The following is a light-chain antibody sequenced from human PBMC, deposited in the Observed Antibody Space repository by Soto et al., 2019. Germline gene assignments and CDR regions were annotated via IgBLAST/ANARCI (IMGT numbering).Light chain of an antibody. Sequence: EIVLTQSPGTLSLSPGERDTLSCRASQSVSSSYLAWYQQKPGQAPRLLIYGASSRATGIPDRFSGSGSGTGFTLTISRLEAEDFAVYYCQQYGISPPCTFGQWTKLEIK. CDR1: QSVSSSY. V-gene: IGKV3-20*01. CDR2: GAS. J-gene: IGKJ2*02. CDR3: QQYGISPPCT.